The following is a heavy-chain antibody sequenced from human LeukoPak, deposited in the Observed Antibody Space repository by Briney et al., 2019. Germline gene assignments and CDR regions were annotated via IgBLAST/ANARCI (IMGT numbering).Heavy chain of an antibody. J-gene: IGHJ4*02. V-gene: IGHV3-43*02. Sequence: GGSLRLSCAGSGFIFDDYAMHWVRQAPGKGLEWVSLISGDGRFTSFADSVRGRFTISRDNNTYSLYLQMNGLRTEDTALYYCAKDIGGGWGQGTLVTVSS. D-gene: IGHD2-15*01. CDR1: GFIFDDYA. CDR2: ISGDGRFT. CDR3: AKDIGGG.